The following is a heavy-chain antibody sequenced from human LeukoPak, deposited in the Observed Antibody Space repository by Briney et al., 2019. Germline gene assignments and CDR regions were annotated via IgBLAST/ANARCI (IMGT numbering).Heavy chain of an antibody. V-gene: IGHV5-51*01. CDR2: ISPGDSDT. CDR1: GYSFTNYW. J-gene: IGHJ4*02. CDR3: ARHSNRSPGTYQFDY. D-gene: IGHD2-2*01. Sequence: GESLKISCKGSGYSFTNYWIGWVRQMPGKGLEWMGIISPGDSDTTYSPSFQGQVTISADKSISTAYLQWSSLKASDTAIYYCARHSNRSPGTYQFDYWGQGTLVTVSS.